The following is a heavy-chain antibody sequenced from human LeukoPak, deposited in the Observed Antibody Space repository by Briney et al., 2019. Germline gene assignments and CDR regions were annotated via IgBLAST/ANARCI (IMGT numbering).Heavy chain of an antibody. CDR3: ARGSGGDWFDP. V-gene: IGHV1-8*01. D-gene: IGHD3-10*01. CDR1: GYTLTSYD. CDR2: MNPNSGNT. Sequence: ASVKVSCKASGYTLTSYDINWVRQATGQGLEWMGWMNPNSGNTGYPQKFQRRVTMTRNTSISTAYMELSSVRCAETAVYYCARGSGGDWFDPWGQGTLVTVSS. J-gene: IGHJ5*02.